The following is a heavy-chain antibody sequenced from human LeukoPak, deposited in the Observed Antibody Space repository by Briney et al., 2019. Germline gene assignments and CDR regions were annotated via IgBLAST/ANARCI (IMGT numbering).Heavy chain of an antibody. D-gene: IGHD2-2*01. CDR2: INHSGST. CDR1: GWSFSGYY. Sequence: ETLSLTCAVYGWSFSGYYWSWIRQPPGKGLEWIGEINHSGSTNYNPSLKSRVTISVDTSMNQFSLKLSSVTAADTAVYYCARIGYCSSTSCYRYWGDYYYYYYMDVWGKGTTVTVSS. CDR3: ARIGYCSSTSCYRYWGDYYYYYYMDV. J-gene: IGHJ6*03. V-gene: IGHV4-34*01.